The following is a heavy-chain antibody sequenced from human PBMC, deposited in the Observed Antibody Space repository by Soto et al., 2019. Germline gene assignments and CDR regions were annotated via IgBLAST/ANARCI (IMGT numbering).Heavy chain of an antibody. V-gene: IGHV3-30-3*01. CDR1: GFNFSSYA. CDR2: ISHDGINK. Sequence: SHRLSCAASGFNFSSYAMNWVRQAPGKGLEWVALISHDGINKYYADSVRGRFTISRDSSTNTLYLQMNSLRAADTAVYYCGRCTSTSCHSGSDYWGQGTLVPVSS. CDR3: GRCTSTSCHSGSDY. J-gene: IGHJ4*02. D-gene: IGHD2-2*01.